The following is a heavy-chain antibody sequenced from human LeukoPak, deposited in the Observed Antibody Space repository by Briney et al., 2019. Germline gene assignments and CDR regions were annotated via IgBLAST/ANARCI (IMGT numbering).Heavy chain of an antibody. V-gene: IGHV3-20*04. CDR1: GFTFDDYG. CDR2: INWNGGST. J-gene: IGHJ4*02. D-gene: IGHD6-19*01. CDR3: ARVGKNGWDFDH. Sequence: GESLRLSCAAAGFTFDDYGMSWVRQAPGKGLEWDSGINWNGGSTGYADSVKGRFTISRDNAKNSLYLQMKSLRADDPAVSYCARVGKNGWDFDHWGQGTLVTVSS.